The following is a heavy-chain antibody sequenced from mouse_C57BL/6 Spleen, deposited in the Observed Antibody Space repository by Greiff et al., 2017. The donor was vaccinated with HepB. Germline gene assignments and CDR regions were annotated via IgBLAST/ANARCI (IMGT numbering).Heavy chain of an antibody. CDR3: ARWSFITTVVADY. D-gene: IGHD1-1*01. J-gene: IGHJ2*01. CDR1: GYSFTGYY. CDR2: INPSTGGT. Sequence: EVQLQQSGPELVKPGASVKISCKASGYSFTGYYMNWVKQSPEKSLEWIGEINPSTGGTTYNQKFKAKATLTVDKSSSTAYMQLKSLTSEDSAVYYCARWSFITTVVADYWGQGTTLTVSS. V-gene: IGHV1-42*01.